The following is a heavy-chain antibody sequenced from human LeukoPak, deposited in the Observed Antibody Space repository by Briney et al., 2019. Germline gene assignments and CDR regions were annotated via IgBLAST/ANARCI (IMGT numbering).Heavy chain of an antibody. CDR2: INHSGST. Sequence: SETLSLTCAVYGGSFSAYYWSWIRQPPGKGLEWIGEINHSGSTNYNPSLKSRVTISVDTSKNQFSLKLSSVTAADTAVYYCARRSVRGVSNYWGQGTLVTVSS. CDR3: ARRSVRGVSNY. CDR1: GGSFSAYY. D-gene: IGHD3-10*01. J-gene: IGHJ4*02. V-gene: IGHV4-34*01.